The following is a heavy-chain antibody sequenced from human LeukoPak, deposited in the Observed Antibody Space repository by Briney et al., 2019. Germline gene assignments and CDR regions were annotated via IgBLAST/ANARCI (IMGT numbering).Heavy chain of an antibody. CDR1: GGTFSSYA. D-gene: IGHD3-22*01. Sequence: SVKVSCKASGGTFSSYAISWVRQAPGQGLEWMGGIIPIFGTANYAQKFQGRVTITADESTSTAYMELSSLRSEDTAVYYCARAGRLYYDSSGYYFDYWGQGTLVTVSS. CDR2: IIPIFGTA. J-gene: IGHJ4*02. V-gene: IGHV1-69*01. CDR3: ARAGRLYYDSSGYYFDY.